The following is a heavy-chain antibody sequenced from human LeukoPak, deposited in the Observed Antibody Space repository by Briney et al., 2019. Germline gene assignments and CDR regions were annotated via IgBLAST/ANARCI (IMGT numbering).Heavy chain of an antibody. CDR3: ARGGNYDILTGYIFDY. J-gene: IGHJ4*02. V-gene: IGHV3-7*03. D-gene: IGHD3-9*01. CDR1: GFTFSNYW. CDR2: IKHDGGDK. Sequence: GGSLRLSCAASGFTFSNYWMSWVRQAPGKGLEWVANIKHDGGDKHYVDSVKGRFTVARDSAKNSLNLQMNSLRAEDTAVYYCARGGNYDILTGYIFDYWGQGTLVTVSS.